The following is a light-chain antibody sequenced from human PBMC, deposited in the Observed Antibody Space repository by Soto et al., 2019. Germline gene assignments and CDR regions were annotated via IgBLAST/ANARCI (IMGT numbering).Light chain of an antibody. J-gene: IGKJ2*01. CDR2: DAS. Sequence: EIVLTQSPATLSLSPEERATLSCRDSQSVSSYLAWYQQKPGQAPRLLIYDASNRATGIPARFSGSGSGTDFSLTISSLEPEDFAVYYCQQRSNWPPVYTFGQGTKLEIK. CDR1: QSVSSY. V-gene: IGKV3-11*01. CDR3: QQRSNWPPVYT.